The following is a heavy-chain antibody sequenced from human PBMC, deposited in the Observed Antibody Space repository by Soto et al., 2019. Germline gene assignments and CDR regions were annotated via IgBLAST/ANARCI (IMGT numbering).Heavy chain of an antibody. Sequence: SETLSLTCTFSGGSISSYYWSWIRQPPGKGLEWIGYIYYSGSTNYNPSLKSRVTISVDTSKNQFSLKLSSVTAADTAVYYCASLWLGDLFPGWSPPGAQETLVTVSS. CDR1: GGSISSYY. D-gene: IGHD3-10*01. V-gene: IGHV4-59*08. CDR2: IYYSGST. J-gene: IGHJ5*02. CDR3: ASLWLGDLFPGWSPP.